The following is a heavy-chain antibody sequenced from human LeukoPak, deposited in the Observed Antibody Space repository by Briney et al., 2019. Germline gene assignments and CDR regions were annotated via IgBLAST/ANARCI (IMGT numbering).Heavy chain of an antibody. CDR3: VTSPGSGWFDY. V-gene: IGHV5-51*01. J-gene: IGHJ4*02. CDR1: GYDFRNYW. CDR2: ILPRDSDT. D-gene: IGHD6-19*01. Sequence: GESLNISCKGSGYDFRNYWIGWVRQMPGKGLEYMGLILPRDSDTRYSPSFQGQVTISADKSITTAYLQWSSLKASDTAMYYCVTSPGSGWFDYWGQGTLVTVSS.